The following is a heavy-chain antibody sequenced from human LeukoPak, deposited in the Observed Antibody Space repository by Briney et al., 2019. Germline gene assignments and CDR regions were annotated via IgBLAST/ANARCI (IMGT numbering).Heavy chain of an antibody. CDR2: ISGSGGST. D-gene: IGHD5-18*01. CDR3: TKGTIWLPFDY. CDR1: GFTFSNYA. V-gene: IGHV3-23*01. Sequence: GGSLRLSCAASGFTFSNYAMSWARPAPWKGLEWVSAISGSGGSTYYADSVKGRFTISRDNSKNTLYLQMNSLRAEDTAVYYCTKGTIWLPFDYWGQGTLVTVSS. J-gene: IGHJ4*02.